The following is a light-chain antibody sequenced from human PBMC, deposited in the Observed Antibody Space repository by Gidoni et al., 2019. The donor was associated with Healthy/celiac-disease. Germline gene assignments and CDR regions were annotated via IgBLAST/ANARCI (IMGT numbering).Light chain of an antibody. J-gene: IGKJ1*01. V-gene: IGKV3-11*01. Sequence: EIVLIQSPATLSLSPGERATLSCRASQSVSSYLAWYQQKPGQAPRLLIYDASNRATGIPARFSGSGSGTDFTLTISSLEPEDFAVYYCQQRSNWTFGQGTKVEIK. CDR3: QQRSNWT. CDR2: DAS. CDR1: QSVSSY.